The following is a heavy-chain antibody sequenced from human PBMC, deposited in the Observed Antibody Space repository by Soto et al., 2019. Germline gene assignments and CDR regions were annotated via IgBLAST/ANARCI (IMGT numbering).Heavy chain of an antibody. D-gene: IGHD1-20*01. CDR1: GFNVGAFA. CDR3: TRETVAGITGLDY. CDR2: ISVSDAFI. Sequence: EVQLLESGGDLVQPGGSLRLSCAASGFNVGAFAVNWVRQAPGKGLEWVSGISVSDAFIYYADSVRGRFSISRDASENIRYLQMNSLRVDDTALYYCTRETVAGITGLDYWGPGTLVTVSS. V-gene: IGHV3-23*01. J-gene: IGHJ4*02.